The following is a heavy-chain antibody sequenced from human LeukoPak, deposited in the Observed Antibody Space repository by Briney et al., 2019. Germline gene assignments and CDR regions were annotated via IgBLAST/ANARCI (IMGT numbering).Heavy chain of an antibody. D-gene: IGHD5-18*01. J-gene: IGHJ4*02. Sequence: SETLSLTCAVYGGSFSGYYWSWIRQPPGKGLECIGEIHHSGSTNYNPSLKSRVTLSIDTSKNQFSLRLSSVTAADTAVYYCARGQKYRSGYTVTELGSGYFDYWGQGTLVTVSS. CDR3: ARGQKYRSGYTVTELGSGYFDY. CDR1: GGSFSGYY. V-gene: IGHV4-34*01. CDR2: IHHSGST.